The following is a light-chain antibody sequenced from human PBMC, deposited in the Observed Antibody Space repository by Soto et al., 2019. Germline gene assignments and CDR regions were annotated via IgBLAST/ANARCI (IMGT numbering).Light chain of an antibody. J-gene: IGKJ5*01. CDR1: QSLLHSNGYYY. Sequence: DIVMTQSPLSLPVTPGEPASISCRSSQSLLHSNGYYYLVWYLQKPGQSPHLLIHLGTNRASGVTDRFNGSGSGTDFTLKISRVEAEDVGVYYYMQALQTPITFGQGTRLETK. V-gene: IGKV2-28*01. CDR2: LGT. CDR3: MQALQTPIT.